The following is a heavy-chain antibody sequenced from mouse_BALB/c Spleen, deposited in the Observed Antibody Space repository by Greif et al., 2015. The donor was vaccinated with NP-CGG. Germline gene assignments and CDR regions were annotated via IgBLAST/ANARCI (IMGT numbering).Heavy chain of an antibody. CDR3: ARWGITTGYAMDY. CDR2: IDPSDSYT. D-gene: IGHD2-4*01. J-gene: IGHJ4*01. V-gene: IGHV1-69*02. CDR1: GYTFTSYW. Sequence: VQLQQSGAELVKPGASVKLSCKASGYTFTSYWMHWVKQRPGQGLEWIGEIDPSDSYTNYNQKFKGKATLTVDKSSSTAYMQLSSLTSEDSAVYYCARWGITTGYAMDYWGQGTSVTVSS.